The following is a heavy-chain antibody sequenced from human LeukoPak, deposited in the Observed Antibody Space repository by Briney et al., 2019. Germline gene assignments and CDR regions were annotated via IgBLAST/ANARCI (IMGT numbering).Heavy chain of an antibody. V-gene: IGHV4-39*07. D-gene: IGHD1-14*01. CDR1: GGSISSSSYY. CDR2: IYYSGRT. J-gene: IGHJ2*01. Sequence: SETPSLTCTVSGGSISSSSYYWGWIRQPQGKGLEWIGSIYYSGRTYYNPSLKSRLTISVDTSKNQFSLKLSSVTAADTAVYYCARLHLHPEVTTDWYFDLWGRGTLVTVSS. CDR3: ARLHLHPEVTTDWYFDL.